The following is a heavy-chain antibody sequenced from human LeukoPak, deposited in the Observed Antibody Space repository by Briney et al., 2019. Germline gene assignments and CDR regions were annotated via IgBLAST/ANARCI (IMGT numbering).Heavy chain of an antibody. CDR3: ARDNSLRDTAWWFDP. CDR2: VNPSGDNT. Sequence: GASVKASCKASGYTFTNNFMHWVRQAPGQGLEWIGIVNPSGDNTWYAQKFQGRVTMTRDMATSTDYLEVSSLRSEDTAVYYCARDNSLRDTAWWFDPWGQGTLVTVSS. V-gene: IGHV1-46*01. J-gene: IGHJ5*02. D-gene: IGHD5-24*01. CDR1: GYTFTNNF.